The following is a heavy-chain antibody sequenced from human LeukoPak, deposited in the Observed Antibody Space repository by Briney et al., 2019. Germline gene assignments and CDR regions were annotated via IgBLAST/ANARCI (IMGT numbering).Heavy chain of an antibody. V-gene: IGHV3-74*01. CDR2: INSDGSTT. CDR1: GFTFSSYW. D-gene: IGHD2-15*01. J-gene: IGHJ3*02. CDR3: AGGWYGAPRSTFDI. Sequence: RAGGSLRLSCAASGFTFSSYWMHWVRQAPGKGLVWVSNINSDGSTTTYADSVKGRFTISRDNAENTLYLQMNSLRAEDTAVYYCAGGWYGAPRSTFDIWGQGTMVTVSS.